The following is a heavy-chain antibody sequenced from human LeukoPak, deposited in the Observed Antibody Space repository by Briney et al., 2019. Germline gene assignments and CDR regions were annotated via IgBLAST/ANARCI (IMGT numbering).Heavy chain of an antibody. Sequence: SETLSLTCTVSGGSISSYYWSWIRQPPGKGLEWIGYIYYSGSTNYNPSLKSRVTISVDTSKNQFSLKLSSVTAADTAVYYCARTGYYSDPFDYWGQGTLVTVSS. CDR3: ARTGYYSDPFDY. CDR2: IYYSGST. J-gene: IGHJ4*02. CDR1: GGSISSYY. V-gene: IGHV4-59*08. D-gene: IGHD3-22*01.